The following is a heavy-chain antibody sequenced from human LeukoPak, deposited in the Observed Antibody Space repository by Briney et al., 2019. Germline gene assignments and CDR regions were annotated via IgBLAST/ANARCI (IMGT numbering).Heavy chain of an antibody. V-gene: IGHV4-59*01. D-gene: IGHD1-26*01. CDR3: ARGNSGSYSQFDY. J-gene: IGHJ4*02. Sequence: SEALSLTCTVSGGSISTYYWSWIRQPPGKGLEWIGYIYYSGSTNYNPSLKSRVTISVDTSKNQFSLKLTSVTAADTAVYYCARGNSGSYSQFDYWGQGTLVTVSS. CDR2: IYYSGST. CDR1: GGSISTYY.